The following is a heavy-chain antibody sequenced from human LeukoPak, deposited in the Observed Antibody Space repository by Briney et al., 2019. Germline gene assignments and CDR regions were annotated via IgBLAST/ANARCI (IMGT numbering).Heavy chain of an antibody. D-gene: IGHD3-3*02. CDR1: GYSVSSGYY. J-gene: IGHJ6*03. CDR3: ARLASIYPAYYYYMDV. V-gene: IGHV4-61*02. CDR2: IYTSGST. Sequence: SETLSLTCSVSGYSVSSGYYWSWIRQPAGKGLEWIGRIYTSGSTNYNPSLKSRVTISVDTSKNQFSLKLSSVTAADTAVYYCARLASIYPAYYYYMDVWGKGTTVTISS.